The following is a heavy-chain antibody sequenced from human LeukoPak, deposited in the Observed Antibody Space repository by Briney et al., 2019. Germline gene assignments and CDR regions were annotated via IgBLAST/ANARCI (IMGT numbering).Heavy chain of an antibody. CDR2: INHSGST. CDR1: GGSFSGYY. V-gene: IGHV4-34*01. Sequence: SETLSLTCAVYGGSFSGYYWSWIRQPPGKGLEWIGEINHSGSTNYNPSLKSRVTISVDTSKNQFSLKLSSVTAADTAVYYCARDSRSGWGNWFDPWGQGTLVTVPS. J-gene: IGHJ5*02. D-gene: IGHD6-19*01. CDR3: ARDSRSGWGNWFDP.